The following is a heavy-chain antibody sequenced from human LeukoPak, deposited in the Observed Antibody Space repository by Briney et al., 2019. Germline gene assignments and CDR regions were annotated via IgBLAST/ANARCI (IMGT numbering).Heavy chain of an antibody. CDR2: VSHSGST. CDR3: ARGKWARGPLRYYYMDV. Sequence: PSETLSLTCGVSGGSFSGYYWSWIRQPPGKGLEWIGEVSHSGSTNDNPSLKSRPTMSADPSKKQFFLNVTSLSAADTAVYYCARGKWARGPLRYYYMDVWGKGTTAIVSS. D-gene: IGHD3-10*01. J-gene: IGHJ6*03. CDR1: GGSFSGYY. V-gene: IGHV4-34*04.